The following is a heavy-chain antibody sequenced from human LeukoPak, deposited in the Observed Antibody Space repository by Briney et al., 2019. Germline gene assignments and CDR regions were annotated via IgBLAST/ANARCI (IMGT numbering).Heavy chain of an antibody. CDR2: IKQDGSEK. V-gene: IGHV3-7*04. CDR1: GFTFSNYW. J-gene: IGHJ4*02. Sequence: GGSLRLSCAVPGFTFSNYWMSWVRQAPGKGLEWVANIKQDGSEKYYVDSVKGRFTISRDNAKNSLYLQMNRLRAEDRAVYYCARDRCSSTSCFIDYWGQGTLVTVSS. D-gene: IGHD2-2*01. CDR3: ARDRCSSTSCFIDY.